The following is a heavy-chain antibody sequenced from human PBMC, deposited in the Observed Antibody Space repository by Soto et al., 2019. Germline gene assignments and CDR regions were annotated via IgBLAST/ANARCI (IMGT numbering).Heavy chain of an antibody. J-gene: IGHJ4*02. V-gene: IGHV1-2*02. CDR1: GYTFTGNY. CDR2: INPTTGGT. Sequence: QVQLVQSGAEVKKPGASVKVSCKASGYTFTGNYIHWVRQAPGQGLEWMALINPTTGGTNYAQKFQGRVTMTWVTSLSTAYMELSRLRSDDTAIYYCARGYCSSIGCSHYFDYWGQGTLVTVSS. CDR3: ARGYCSSIGCSHYFDY. D-gene: IGHD2-2*01.